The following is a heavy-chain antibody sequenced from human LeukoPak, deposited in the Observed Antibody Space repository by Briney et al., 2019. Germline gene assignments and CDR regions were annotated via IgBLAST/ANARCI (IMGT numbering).Heavy chain of an antibody. Sequence: SETLSLTWTVSGGSISSSSYYWGWIRQPPGKGLEWIGSIYYSGSTYYNPSLKSRVTISVDTSKNQFSLKLSSVTAADTAVYYCARRPAAFDIWGQGTMVTVSS. J-gene: IGHJ3*02. V-gene: IGHV4-39*01. CDR1: GGSISSSSYY. CDR3: ARRPAAFDI. CDR2: IYYSGST.